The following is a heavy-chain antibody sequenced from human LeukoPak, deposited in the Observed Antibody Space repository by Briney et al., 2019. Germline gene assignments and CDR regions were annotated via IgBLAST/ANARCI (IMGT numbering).Heavy chain of an antibody. D-gene: IGHD2-15*01. Sequence: TGGSLTLSGAASGFTLSDYYMSWIRQAPGKGLEWVSYISSSGSTIYYADSVKGRFTISRDNAKNSLYLQMNSLRGQDTAVYYCAGTTLGLEDFDYWGQGTLVTVSS. CDR1: GFTLSDYY. CDR3: AGTTLGLEDFDY. CDR2: ISSSGSTI. V-gene: IGHV3-11*01. J-gene: IGHJ4*02.